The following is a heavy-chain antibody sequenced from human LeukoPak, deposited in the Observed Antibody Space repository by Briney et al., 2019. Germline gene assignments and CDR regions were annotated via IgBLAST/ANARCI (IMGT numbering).Heavy chain of an antibody. Sequence: GGTLRLSCAASGFTFSDYYMSWIRQAPGKGPEWVSYISSSSSYTNYADSVKGRFTVSRDNSKNTLYLQMNSLRTEDTAVYYCARVTFSSSWYYFDYWGQGTLVTVSS. CDR2: ISSSSSYT. J-gene: IGHJ4*02. CDR1: GFTFSDYY. D-gene: IGHD6-13*01. V-gene: IGHV3-11*06. CDR3: ARVTFSSSWYYFDY.